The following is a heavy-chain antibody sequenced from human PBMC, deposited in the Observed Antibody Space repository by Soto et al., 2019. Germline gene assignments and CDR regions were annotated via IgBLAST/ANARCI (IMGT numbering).Heavy chain of an antibody. J-gene: IGHJ4*02. CDR2: IYPGDSDA. CDR1: GYSFATYW. Sequence: GESLKISCKGSGYSFATYWIGWVRQMPGKGLEWMGIIYPGDSDARYSPSFQGQVTISADKSISTAYLQWSSVKASDTAMYYCARLFKSGSFYVPFDYWGQGTLVTVSS. V-gene: IGHV5-51*01. D-gene: IGHD1-26*01. CDR3: ARLFKSGSFYVPFDY.